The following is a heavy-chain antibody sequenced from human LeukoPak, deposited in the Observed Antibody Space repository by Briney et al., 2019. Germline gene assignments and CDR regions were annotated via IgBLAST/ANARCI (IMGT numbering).Heavy chain of an antibody. Sequence: ASVKVSCKASGYTFTSYGISWVRQAPGQGLEWMGWISAYNGNTNYAQKLQGRVTMATDTSTSTAYMELRSLRSDDTAVYYCARGVVVVVAARSYCWFDPWGQGTLVTVSS. V-gene: IGHV1-18*01. CDR3: ARGVVVVVAARSYCWFDP. CDR2: ISAYNGNT. J-gene: IGHJ5*02. D-gene: IGHD2-15*01. CDR1: GYTFTSYG.